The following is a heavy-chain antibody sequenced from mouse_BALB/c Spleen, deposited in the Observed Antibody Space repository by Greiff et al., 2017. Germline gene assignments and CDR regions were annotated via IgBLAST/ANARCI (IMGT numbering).Heavy chain of an antibody. D-gene: IGHD1-2*01. CDR1: GFTFSSYA. CDR2: ISSGGST. CDR3: ARGGTTAHFDY. Sequence: EVQLVESGGGLVKPGGSLKLSCAASGFTFSSYAMSWVRQTPEKRLEWVASISSGGSTYYPDSVKGRFTISRDNARNILYLQMSSLRSEDTAMYYCARGGTTAHFDYWGQGTTLTVSS. J-gene: IGHJ2*01. V-gene: IGHV5-6-5*01.